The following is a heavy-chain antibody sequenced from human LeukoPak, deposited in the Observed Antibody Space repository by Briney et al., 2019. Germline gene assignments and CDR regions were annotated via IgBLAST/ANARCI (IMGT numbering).Heavy chain of an antibody. CDR3: ARDADYYDSSGFSFDI. Sequence: GGSLRLSCAASGFTFSRYSMNWVRQAPGKGLEWVSSISSSSDSIYYADSVKGRFTISRDNAKNSLYLQMHSLRAEDTAVYYCARDADYYDSSGFSFDIWGQGTMVTVSS. CDR1: GFTFSRYS. CDR2: ISSSSDSI. J-gene: IGHJ3*02. V-gene: IGHV3-21*01. D-gene: IGHD3-22*01.